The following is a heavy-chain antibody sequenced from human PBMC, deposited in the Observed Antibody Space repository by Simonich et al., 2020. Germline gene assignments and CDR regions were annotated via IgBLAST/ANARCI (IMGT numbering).Heavy chain of an antibody. CDR2: ISSSSSYI. D-gene: IGHD6-13*01. CDR3: ARARGDSSSWYFDY. V-gene: IGHV3-21*01. CDR1: GCTFSSYS. J-gene: IGHJ4*02. Sequence: EVQLVESGGGLVKPGGSLRLSCAASGCTFSSYSMNWVRQAPGRGVEWVSSISSSSSYIYYAASVKGRFTIARDNAKNSLYLQMNSLRAEDTAVYYCARARGDSSSWYFDYWGQGTLVTVSS.